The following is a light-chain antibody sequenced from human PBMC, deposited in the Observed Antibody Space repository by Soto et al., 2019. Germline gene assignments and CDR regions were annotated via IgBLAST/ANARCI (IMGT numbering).Light chain of an antibody. Sequence: GDRVRIPCRASQSISSWLAWYQQKPGKAPKLLIYDASSLESGVPSRFSGSGSGTEFTLTISSLQPDDFATYYCQQYNSYWTFGQGTKVDI. CDR3: QQYNSYWT. V-gene: IGKV1-5*01. J-gene: IGKJ1*01. CDR1: QSISSW. CDR2: DAS.